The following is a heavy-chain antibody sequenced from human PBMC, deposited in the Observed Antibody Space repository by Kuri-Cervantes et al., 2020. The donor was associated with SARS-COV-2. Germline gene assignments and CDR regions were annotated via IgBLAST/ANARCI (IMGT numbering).Heavy chain of an antibody. V-gene: IGHV4-34*01. D-gene: IGHD2-21*01. CDR3: ARGRYDVTMFVVVVTAASSYFDR. J-gene: IGHJ2*01. CDR2: ITESGST. CDR1: GGSSSDDK. Sequence: GSLTLSCAVYGGSSSDDKWSWIRQAPGKGLEWVGEITESGSTNYNPSLKGRVSMSVDTSKKQFSLKLTSVTAADTAIYYCARGRYDVTMFVVVVTAASSYFDRWGRGTLVTVSS.